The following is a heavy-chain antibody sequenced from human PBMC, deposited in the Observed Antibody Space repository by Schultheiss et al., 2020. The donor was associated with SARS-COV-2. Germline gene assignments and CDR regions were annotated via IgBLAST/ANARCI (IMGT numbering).Heavy chain of an antibody. J-gene: IGHJ6*02. D-gene: IGHD3-3*02. V-gene: IGHV3-23*01. CDR3: ARDFSPYGMDV. Sequence: GGSLRLSCKGSGYSFTSYWIGWVRQMPGKGLEWVSAISGSGGSTYYADSVKGRFTISRDNSKNTLYLQMNSLRAEDTAVYYCARDFSPYGMDVWGQGTTVTVSS. CDR1: GYSFTSYW. CDR2: ISGSGGST.